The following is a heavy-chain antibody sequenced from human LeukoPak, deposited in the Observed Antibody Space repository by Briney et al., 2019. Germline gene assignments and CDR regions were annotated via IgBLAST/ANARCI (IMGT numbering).Heavy chain of an antibody. CDR3: ARARRSLLLFDY. J-gene: IGHJ4*02. D-gene: IGHD2-21*02. Sequence: SETLSLTCAVSGGSISSGGYSWSWIRQPPGKGLEWIGYIYHSGSTYYNPSLKSRVTISVDRSKNQFSLKLSSVTAADTAVYYCARARRSLLLFDYWGQGTLVTVSS. CDR1: GGSISSGGYS. CDR2: IYHSGST. V-gene: IGHV4-30-2*01.